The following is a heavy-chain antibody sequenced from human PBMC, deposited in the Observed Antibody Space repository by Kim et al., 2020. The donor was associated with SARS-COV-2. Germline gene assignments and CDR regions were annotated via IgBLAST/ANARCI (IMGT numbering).Heavy chain of an antibody. D-gene: IGHD3-22*01. CDR3: ATDSSGYYGPFDY. CDR2: IYSGGST. CDR1: GFTVSSNY. J-gene: IGHJ4*02. V-gene: IGHV3-53*01. Sequence: GGSLRLSCAASGFTVSSNYMSWVRQAPGKGLEWVSVIYSGGSTYYADSVKGRFTISRDNSKNTLYLQMNSLRAEDTAVYYCATDSSGYYGPFDYWGQGTLVTVSS.